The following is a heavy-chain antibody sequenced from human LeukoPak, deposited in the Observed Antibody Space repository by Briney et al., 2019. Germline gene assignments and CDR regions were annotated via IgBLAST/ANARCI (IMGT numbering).Heavy chain of an antibody. D-gene: IGHD1-26*01. Sequence: ASVKVSCKASGYTFTGYYMHWVRQAPGQGLEWMGRINPNSGGTDYAQNFQGRVTMTRDTSISTAYMELSSLRSDDTAVYYCARFLSGSRDAFDIWGQGTMVTVSS. J-gene: IGHJ3*02. CDR3: ARFLSGSRDAFDI. V-gene: IGHV1-2*06. CDR1: GYTFTGYY. CDR2: INPNSGGT.